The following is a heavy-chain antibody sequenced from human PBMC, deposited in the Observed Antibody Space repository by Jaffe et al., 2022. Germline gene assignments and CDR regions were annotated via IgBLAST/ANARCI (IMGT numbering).Heavy chain of an antibody. CDR1: GGSISSGSYY. CDR2: IYTSGST. CDR3: AREGYCGGDCYSNFDY. D-gene: IGHD2-21*02. V-gene: IGHV4-61*02. Sequence: QVQLQESGPGLVKPSQTLSLTCTVSGGSISSGSYYWSWIRQPAGKGLEWIGRIYTSGSTNYNPSLKSRVTISVDTSKNQFSLKLSSVTAADTAVYYCAREGYCGGDCYSNFDYWGQGTLVTVSS. J-gene: IGHJ4*02.